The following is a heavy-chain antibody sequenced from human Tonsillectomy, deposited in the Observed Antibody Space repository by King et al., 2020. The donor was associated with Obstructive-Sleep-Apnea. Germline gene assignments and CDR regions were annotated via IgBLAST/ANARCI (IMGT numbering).Heavy chain of an antibody. V-gene: IGHV1-8*01. CDR3: ARGRRGYIDRLLYAAPRVLDY. CDR1: GYTFTSYD. Sequence: VQLVQSGAEVKKPGASVKVSCKASGYTFTSYDINWVRQATGQGLEWMGWMNPNSGNTGYAQKFQGRVTTTRHTSISTAYLELSSLRSEDTAVYYCARGRRGYIDRLLYAAPRVLDYWGQGTLVTVSP. D-gene: IGHD3-9*01. CDR2: MNPNSGNT. J-gene: IGHJ4*02.